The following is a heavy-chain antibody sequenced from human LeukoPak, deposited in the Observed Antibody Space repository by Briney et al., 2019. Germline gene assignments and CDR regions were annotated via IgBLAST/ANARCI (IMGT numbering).Heavy chain of an antibody. V-gene: IGHV3-48*04. J-gene: IGHJ4*02. CDR1: GFTFSSYS. CDR2: ISSSGSAI. D-gene: IGHD1-26*01. CDR3: ARDDKWAFDY. Sequence: GGSLRLSCAASGFTFSSYSMNWVRQAPGRGLEWVSYISSSGSAIYYADSVEGRFTISRDNAKNSLHLQMNNLRTEDTAVYYCARDDKWAFDYWGQGTLVTVSS.